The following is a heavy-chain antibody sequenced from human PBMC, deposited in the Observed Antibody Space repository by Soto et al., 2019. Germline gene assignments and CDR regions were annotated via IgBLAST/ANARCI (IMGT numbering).Heavy chain of an antibody. J-gene: IGHJ5*02. D-gene: IGHD6-13*01. V-gene: IGHV4-39*01. CDR2: IYYIGST. CDR1: GGSISSSSYY. Sequence: SETLSLTCTVSGGSISSSSYYWGWIRQPPGKALEWIGSIYYIGSTYYNPSLKSRVTISVDTSKNQFSLKLSSVTAADTAVYYCASKDSSSWYWFDPFGQGTL. CDR3: ASKDSSSWYWFDP.